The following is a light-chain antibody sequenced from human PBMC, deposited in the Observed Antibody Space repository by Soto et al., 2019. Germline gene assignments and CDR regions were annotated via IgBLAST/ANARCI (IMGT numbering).Light chain of an antibody. CDR1: SPNIGSNT. V-gene: IGLV1-44*01. J-gene: IGLJ2*01. Sequence: QSVLTQPPSASGTPGQRVTISCSGSSPNIGSNTVNWYQQLPGTAPKLHIYSNNQRPSGVPDRFSGSKSGTSASLAISGRQSEDEADYCCAAWDDSLNVVFGGGTKLTVL. CDR2: SNN. CDR3: AAWDDSLNVV.